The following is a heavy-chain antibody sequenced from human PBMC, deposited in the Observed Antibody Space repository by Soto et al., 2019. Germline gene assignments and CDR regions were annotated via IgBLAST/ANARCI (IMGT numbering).Heavy chain of an antibody. CDR2: IWYDGSNK. D-gene: IGHD3-10*01. V-gene: IGHV3-33*01. Sequence: QVQLVESGGGVVQPGMSLRLSCAASGYTFIRYGMHWVRQAPGKGLEWVAVIWYDGSNKYYADSVKGRFTISRDNSKNTVFLQMDSLRVDDTALYYCARDGSGGAWGWFDPWGQGTLVSVSS. CDR1: GYTFIRYG. CDR3: ARDGSGGAWGWFDP. J-gene: IGHJ5*02.